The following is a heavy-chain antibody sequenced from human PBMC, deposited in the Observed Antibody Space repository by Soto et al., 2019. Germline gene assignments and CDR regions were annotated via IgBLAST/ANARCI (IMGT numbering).Heavy chain of an antibody. CDR2: IIYDGSKQ. CDR3: AKGTFGKGVSNDY. J-gene: IGHJ4*02. Sequence: GGSLRLSCAASGFNFRNFAMHWVRQTPGKGLEWVAIIIYDGSKQYYADSVKGRFTISRDNYKNTVSLEMNSLRAEDTAVYFCAKGTFGKGVSNDYWGQGTPVTVSS. V-gene: IGHV3-30-3*01. CDR1: GFNFRNFA. D-gene: IGHD3-10*01.